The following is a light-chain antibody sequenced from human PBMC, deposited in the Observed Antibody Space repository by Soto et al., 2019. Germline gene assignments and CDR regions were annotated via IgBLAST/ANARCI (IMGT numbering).Light chain of an antibody. CDR1: SSDVGGYDY. Sequence: QSALTQPASVSGSPGQSITISCTGTSSDVGGYDYVSWYQYHPGKAPKLMIYDVSNRPSGVSNRFSGSKSGNTASLTISGLQAEDEADYYCSSYTSSSLYVFGTGTQLTVL. J-gene: IGLJ1*01. CDR3: SSYTSSSLYV. V-gene: IGLV2-14*03. CDR2: DVS.